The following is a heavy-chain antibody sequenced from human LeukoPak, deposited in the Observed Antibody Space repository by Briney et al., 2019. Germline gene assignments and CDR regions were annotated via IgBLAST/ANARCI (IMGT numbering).Heavy chain of an antibody. V-gene: IGHV4-34*01. CDR3: ARRYSSGWYYFDY. J-gene: IGHJ4*02. D-gene: IGHD6-19*01. CDR2: IYYSGST. Sequence: SETLSLTCAVYGGSFSGYYWSWIRQPPGKGLEWIGSIYYSGSTYYNPSLKSRVTISVDTSKNQFSLKLSSVTAADTAVYYCARRYSSGWYYFDYWGQGTLVTVSS. CDR1: GGSFSGYY.